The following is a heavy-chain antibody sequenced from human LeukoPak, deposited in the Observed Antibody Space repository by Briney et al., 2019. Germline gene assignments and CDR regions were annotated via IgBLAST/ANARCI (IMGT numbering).Heavy chain of an antibody. D-gene: IGHD3-3*01. J-gene: IGHJ4*02. CDR3: AKDPPTIFGVVITSFDY. V-gene: IGHV3-23*01. CDR1: GFTVSSNY. Sequence: GGSLRLSCAVSGFTVSSNYMSWVRQAPGKGLEWVSAISGSGGSTYYADSVKGRFTISRDNSKNTLYLQMNSLRAEDTAVYYCAKDPPTIFGVVITSFDYWGQGTLVTVSS. CDR2: ISGSGGST.